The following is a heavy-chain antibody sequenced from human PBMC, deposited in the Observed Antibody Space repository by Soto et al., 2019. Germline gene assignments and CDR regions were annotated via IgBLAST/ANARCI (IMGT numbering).Heavy chain of an antibody. V-gene: IGHV3-23*01. CDR3: AKDWYSGYLPPEYYFDY. CDR1: GFTFSSYA. D-gene: IGHD5-12*01. CDR2: ISGSGGST. Sequence: GGSLRLSCAASGFTFSSYAMSWVRQAPGKGLEWVSAISGSGGSTYYADSVKGRFTISRDNSKNTLYLQMNSLRAEDTAVYYCAKDWYSGYLPPEYYFDYWGQGTLVTVSS. J-gene: IGHJ4*02.